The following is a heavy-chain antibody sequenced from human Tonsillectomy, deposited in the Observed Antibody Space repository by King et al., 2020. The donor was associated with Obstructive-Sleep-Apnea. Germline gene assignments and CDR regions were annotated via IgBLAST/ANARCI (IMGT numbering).Heavy chain of an antibody. J-gene: IGHJ4*02. Sequence: EVNLVESGGGLVKPGGSLRLSCAVSGLTFKWAWMSWVRQTPGKGLEWIGRIKSRADGGTTDCAAPVTGRFTISRDDSTATTYLQMNSLKDDDTGVYYCATVGQSYGSGRLGDRPFDFWGLGSLVTVSS. CDR2: IKSRADGGTT. CDR3: ATVGQSYGSGRLGDRPFDF. V-gene: IGHV3-15*01. CDR1: GLTFKWAW. D-gene: IGHD3-10*01.